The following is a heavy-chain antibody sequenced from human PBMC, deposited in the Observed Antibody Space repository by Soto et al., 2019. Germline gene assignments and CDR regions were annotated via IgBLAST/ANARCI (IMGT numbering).Heavy chain of an antibody. CDR2: ISAYNGNT. V-gene: IGHV1-18*04. J-gene: IGHJ4*02. Sequence: GASVKVSCKASGSTFTSYGISWVRQAPGQGLEWMGWISAYNGNTNYAQKLQGRVTMATDTSTSTAYMELRSLRSDDTAVYYCARGGHYYDSSGLPYYWGQGTLVTVSS. CDR1: GSTFTSYG. CDR3: ARGGHYYDSSGLPYY. D-gene: IGHD3-22*01.